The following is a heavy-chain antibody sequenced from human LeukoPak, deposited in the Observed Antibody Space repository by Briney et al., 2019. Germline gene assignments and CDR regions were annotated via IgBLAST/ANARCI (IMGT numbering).Heavy chain of an antibody. CDR2: ISPSGGST. CDR3: ARGGWIQLSPFDY. Sequence: ASVKVSCKASLYTFTSYYIHWVRQSPGQGLEWMGIISPSGGSTSYAQKFQGRVNMTRDTSTSTLYMELSSLRSEDTAVYYCARGGWIQLSPFDYWGQGTLVTVSS. CDR1: LYTFTSYY. J-gene: IGHJ4*02. D-gene: IGHD5-18*01. V-gene: IGHV1-46*01.